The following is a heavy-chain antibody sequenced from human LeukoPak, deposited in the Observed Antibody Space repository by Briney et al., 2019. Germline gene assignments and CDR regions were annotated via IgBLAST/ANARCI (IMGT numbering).Heavy chain of an antibody. V-gene: IGHV3-53*01. D-gene: IGHD3-22*01. Sequence: PGGSLRLSCAASGFTFDNYAMTWVRQAPGKGLEWVSVIYSGGSTYYADSVKGRFTISRDNSKNTLYLQMNSLRAEDTAVYYCARDQGSVYYDSSGYPYYYYYMDVWGKGTTVTVSS. CDR3: ARDQGSVYYDSSGYPYYYYYMDV. CDR2: IYSGGST. CDR1: GFTFDNYA. J-gene: IGHJ6*03.